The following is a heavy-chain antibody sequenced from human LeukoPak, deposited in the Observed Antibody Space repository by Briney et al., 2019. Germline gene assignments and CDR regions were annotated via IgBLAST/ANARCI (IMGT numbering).Heavy chain of an antibody. Sequence: PGGSLRLSCAASGFTFSSYAMSWVRQAPGKGLEWVSAISGSGGSTYYADSVKGRFTISRDNSKKSLYLQMNNLRPEDTAFYFCAKDVFSANWYYFDQWGQGTLVTVSS. CDR1: GFTFSSYA. J-gene: IGHJ4*02. CDR3: AKDVFSANWYYFDQ. V-gene: IGHV3-23*01. D-gene: IGHD4/OR15-4a*01. CDR2: ISGSGGST.